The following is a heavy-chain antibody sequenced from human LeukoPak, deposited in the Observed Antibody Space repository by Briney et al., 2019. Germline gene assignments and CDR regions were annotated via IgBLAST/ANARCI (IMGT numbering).Heavy chain of an antibody. J-gene: IGHJ6*02. Sequence: ASVKVSCKASGYTFTGYYMHWVRQAPGQGLEWMGWINPNSGGTNYAQKFQGRVTMTRDTSISTAYMDLSRLRSDDTAVYYCARDIHPYYDFWSGYFLYVWGQGTTVTVSS. CDR2: INPNSGGT. V-gene: IGHV1-2*02. D-gene: IGHD3-3*01. CDR3: ARDIHPYYDFWSGYFLYV. CDR1: GYTFTGYY.